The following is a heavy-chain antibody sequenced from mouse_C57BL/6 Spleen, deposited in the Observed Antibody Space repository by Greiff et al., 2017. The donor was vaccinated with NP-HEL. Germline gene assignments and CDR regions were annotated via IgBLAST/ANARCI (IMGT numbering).Heavy chain of an antibody. J-gene: IGHJ3*01. V-gene: IGHV1-50*01. Sequence: VQLMESGAELVKPGASVKLSCKASGYTFTSYWMQWVKQRPGQGLEWIGEIYPSDGYTNYNQKFKGKATLTVDTSSSTAYMQLSSLTSEDSAVYYGARGDYYGSSYVRFACWGQGTLVTVSA. CDR2: IYPSDGYT. D-gene: IGHD1-1*01. CDR3: ARGDYYGSSYVRFAC. CDR1: GYTFTSYW.